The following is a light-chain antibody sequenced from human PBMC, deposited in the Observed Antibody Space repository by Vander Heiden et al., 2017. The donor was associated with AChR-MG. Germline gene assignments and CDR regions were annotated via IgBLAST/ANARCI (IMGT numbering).Light chain of an antibody. V-gene: IGKV1-33*01. CDR3: QQEDNLPYT. CDR2: DAS. J-gene: IGKJ2*01. Sequence: DIQMTQSPSSLSRSVGDRVTITCQASQDISNSLNWYQQKPGKAPKLLIYDASNLETGVPSRFSGSGSGTDFTFTISSLQPEDIATYYCQQEDNLPYTFGQGTKLEIK. CDR1: QDISNS.